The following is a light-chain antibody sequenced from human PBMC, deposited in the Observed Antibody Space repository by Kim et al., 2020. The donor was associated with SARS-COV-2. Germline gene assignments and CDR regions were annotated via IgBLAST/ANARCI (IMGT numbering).Light chain of an antibody. CDR3: QQYDTYSTRT. CDR1: QSVGTW. V-gene: IGKV1-5*01. CDR2: DAS. J-gene: IGKJ1*01. Sequence: SVGDTVTITCRASQSVGTWVAWHQQVPGKAPKLLIYDASHLKSGVPSRFSGSGSGTDFSLTISSLQPDDFATYYCQQYDTYSTRTFGQGTKVDIK.